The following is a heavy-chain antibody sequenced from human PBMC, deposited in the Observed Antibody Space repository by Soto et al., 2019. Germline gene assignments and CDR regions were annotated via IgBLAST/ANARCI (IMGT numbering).Heavy chain of an antibody. J-gene: IGHJ6*02. CDR2: IDPSDSYT. CDR1: GYSFTSYW. Sequence: GESLKISCKGSGYSFTSYWISWVRQMPGKGLEWMGRIDPSDSYTNYSPSFQGHVTISADKSISTAYLQWSSLKASDTAMYYCARLGASKHSVTAKEVDYYYYGMDVWGQGTTVTVSS. CDR3: ARLGASKHSVTAKEVDYYYYGMDV. V-gene: IGHV5-10-1*01. D-gene: IGHD3-3*01.